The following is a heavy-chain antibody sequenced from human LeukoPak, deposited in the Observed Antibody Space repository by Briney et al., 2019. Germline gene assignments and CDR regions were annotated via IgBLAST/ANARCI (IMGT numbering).Heavy chain of an antibody. Sequence: PSETLSLTCAVYGGSFSGYYWSWIRQPPGKGLEWIGEINHSGSTNYNPSLKSRVTISVDTSKSQFSLKLSSVTAADTAVYYCARESLGYCSGGSCYQGAFDIWGQGTMVTVSS. CDR1: GGSFSGYY. CDR3: ARESLGYCSGGSCYQGAFDI. V-gene: IGHV4-34*01. CDR2: INHSGST. D-gene: IGHD2-15*01. J-gene: IGHJ3*02.